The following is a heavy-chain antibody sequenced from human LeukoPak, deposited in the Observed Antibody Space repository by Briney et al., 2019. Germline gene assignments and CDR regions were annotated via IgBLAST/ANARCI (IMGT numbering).Heavy chain of an antibody. D-gene: IGHD3-3*01. CDR2: ISTKTGDS. J-gene: IGHJ4*02. Sequence: ASVKVSCKASGYTFSSYVLSWVRQAPGQGLEWMGRISTKTGDSVYAQKLQGRVTMTTDTSTSTAYLELRSLRSDDTAVYYCARDGGDYDFWSGSDYWGQGTLVTVSS. CDR1: GYTFSSYV. CDR3: ARDGGDYDFWSGSDY. V-gene: IGHV1-18*01.